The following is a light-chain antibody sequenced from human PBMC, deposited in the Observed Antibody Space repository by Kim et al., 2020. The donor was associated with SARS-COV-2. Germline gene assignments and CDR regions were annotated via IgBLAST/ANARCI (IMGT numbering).Light chain of an antibody. V-gene: IGKV3-11*01. Sequence: LSTVESATTTGRASQSVSSCLSCYQQKPGQAPRLLIYNVSTRATGIPSKCSGSGSGTEITLTISSLESEDFAVYYCQQCGNWPLTFGGGTKVEIK. CDR1: QSVSSC. CDR3: QQCGNWPLT. J-gene: IGKJ4*01. CDR2: NVS.